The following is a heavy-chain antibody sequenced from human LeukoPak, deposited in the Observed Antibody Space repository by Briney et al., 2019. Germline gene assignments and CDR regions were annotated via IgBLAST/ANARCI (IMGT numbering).Heavy chain of an antibody. CDR2: MNPNSGNT. CDR3: ASGSSSWYELDWFDP. V-gene: IGHV1-8*03. D-gene: IGHD6-13*01. Sequence: ASVRVSCKASGYTFTSYDINWVRQATGQGLEWMGWMNPNSGNTGYAQKFQGRVTITRNTSISTAYMELSSLRSEDTAVYYCASGSSSWYELDWFDPWGQGTLVTVSS. CDR1: GYTFTSYD. J-gene: IGHJ5*02.